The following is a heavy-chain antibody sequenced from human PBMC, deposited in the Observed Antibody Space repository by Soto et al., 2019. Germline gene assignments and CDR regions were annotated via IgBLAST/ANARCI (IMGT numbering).Heavy chain of an antibody. Sequence: PGGSLRLSCAASGFAFSSYTMNWVRQAPGKGPEWVSSVSGSSNFIYYADSVKGRFTISRDNAKSSLYLHMDSLRVEDTAVYYCARVGPIFGVYMRQFYFDHWGQGALVTVSS. CDR2: VSGSSNFI. V-gene: IGHV3-21*06. CDR1: GFAFSSYT. J-gene: IGHJ4*02. CDR3: ARVGPIFGVYMRQFYFDH. D-gene: IGHD3-3*01.